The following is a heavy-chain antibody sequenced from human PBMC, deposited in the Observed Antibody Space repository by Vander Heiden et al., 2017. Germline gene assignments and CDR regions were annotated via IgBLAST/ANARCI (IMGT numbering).Heavy chain of an antibody. J-gene: IGHJ6*02. CDR2: INPNSGGT. CDR3: ARERITGTTGAAYYGMDV. Sequence: VQLVQSGAEVRKPGASVKVSCTASGYTCTGYYLHWVRQAPGQGLEWMGWINPNSGGTNDAKKLQGRVTMTRDTSISTAYRELSRLRSEETAVYDCARERITGTTGAAYYGMDVWCQGTTVTVSS. V-gene: IGHV1-2*02. D-gene: IGHD1-7*01. CDR1: GYTCTGYY.